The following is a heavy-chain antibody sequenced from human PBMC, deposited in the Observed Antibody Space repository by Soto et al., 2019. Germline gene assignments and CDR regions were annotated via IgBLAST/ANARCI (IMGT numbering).Heavy chain of an antibody. CDR2: IYYSGST. V-gene: IGHV4-31*03. CDR1: VGSTSSGGSY. J-gene: IGHJ4*02. CDR3: AREYYYDSSGYYYFDY. Sequence: SEPLSLTCTLSVGSTSSGGSYWSWVLQHPVKGLEWIGYIYYSGSTYYIPSLKSRVIISVDTSKNQFSLKLSSVTAADTAVYYCAREYYYDSSGYYYFDYWGQGTLVTVSS. D-gene: IGHD3-22*01.